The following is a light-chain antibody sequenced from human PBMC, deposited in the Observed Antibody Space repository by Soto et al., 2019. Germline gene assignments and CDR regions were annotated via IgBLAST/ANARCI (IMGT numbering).Light chain of an antibody. J-gene: IGLJ3*02. V-gene: IGLV4-60*02. Sequence: QSVLTQSSSASASLGSSVKLTCTLSSGHSSYIIAWHQQQPGKPPRYLMKLEGSGSYNKGSGAPDRFSGSSSGADRYLTISSLQFEDEADYYCECWESNTRVFGGGTKLTVL. CDR2: LEGSGSY. CDR1: SGHSSYI. CDR3: ECWESNTRV.